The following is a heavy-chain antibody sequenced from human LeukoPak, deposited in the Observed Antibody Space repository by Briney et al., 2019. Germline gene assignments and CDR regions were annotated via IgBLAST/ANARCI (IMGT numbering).Heavy chain of an antibody. D-gene: IGHD6-19*01. Sequence: GGSLRLSCAASGSTFSSYSMNWVRQAPGKWLEWVSSISSSSSYIYYADSVKGRFTISRDNAKNSLYLQMNSLRAEDTAVYYCARDQQWLVWEFDYWGQGTLVTVSS. CDR1: GSTFSSYS. CDR3: ARDQQWLVWEFDY. CDR2: ISSSSSYI. V-gene: IGHV3-21*01. J-gene: IGHJ4*02.